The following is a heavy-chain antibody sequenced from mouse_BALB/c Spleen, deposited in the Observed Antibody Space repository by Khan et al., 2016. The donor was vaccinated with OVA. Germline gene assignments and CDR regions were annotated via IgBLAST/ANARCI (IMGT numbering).Heavy chain of an antibody. CDR1: GFSLTDYG. Sequence: QVQLKQSGPGLVAPSQSLSITCTVSGFSLTDYGVSWIRQPPGKGLEWLGLIWGGGTTYYNSVLNSRLSISKDNSKSQVFLKMNSLQTDDTAMYYCAKLPWSHYYALDYWGQGTSVTVSS. D-gene: IGHD1-1*02. CDR2: IWGGGTT. V-gene: IGHV2-6-5*01. J-gene: IGHJ4*01. CDR3: AKLPWSHYYALDY.